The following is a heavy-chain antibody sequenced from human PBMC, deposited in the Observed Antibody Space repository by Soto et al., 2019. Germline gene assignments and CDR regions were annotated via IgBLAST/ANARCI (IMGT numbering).Heavy chain of an antibody. CDR1: GFTFRDYY. CDR2: INPDGRSI. Sequence: PGGALRLSCAASGFTFRDYYMSWIRQAPGKGLAWVSRINPDGRSISDADSVKGRFTISRDNAKNTLYLQMNSLTTEDTAVYYCARAGSYRFDYWGHGILVTVSS. D-gene: IGHD3-10*01. V-gene: IGHV3-74*01. J-gene: IGHJ4*01. CDR3: ARAGSYRFDY.